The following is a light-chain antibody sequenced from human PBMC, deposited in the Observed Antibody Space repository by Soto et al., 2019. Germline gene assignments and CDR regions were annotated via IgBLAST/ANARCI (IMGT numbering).Light chain of an antibody. CDR1: QSVSSY. Sequence: EIVLTQSPGTLSLSPGERATLSCRASQSVSSYLAWYQQKPGQAPRLLIYDASNRATGIPARFSGSGSGTDFTLTISSLEPEDFAVYYCQQRSNWPTFGQGTRLENK. CDR2: DAS. CDR3: QQRSNWPT. J-gene: IGKJ5*01. V-gene: IGKV3-11*01.